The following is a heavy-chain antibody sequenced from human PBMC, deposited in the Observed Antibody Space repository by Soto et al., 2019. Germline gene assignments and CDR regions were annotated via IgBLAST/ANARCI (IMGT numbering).Heavy chain of an antibody. V-gene: IGHV1-3*01. CDR3: ARGKIAARLFRSYDY. CDR2: INAGNGNT. CDR1: GYTFTSYA. Sequence: ASVKVSCKASGYTFTSYAMHWVRQAPGQRLEWMGWINAGNGNTKYSQKFQGRVTITRDTSASTAYMELSSLRAEDTAVYYCARGKIAARLFRSYDYWGQGTLVTVSS. J-gene: IGHJ4*02. D-gene: IGHD6-6*01.